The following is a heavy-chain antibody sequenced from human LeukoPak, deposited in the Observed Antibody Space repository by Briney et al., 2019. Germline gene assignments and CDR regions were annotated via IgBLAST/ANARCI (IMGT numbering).Heavy chain of an antibody. CDR2: IYYSGST. V-gene: IGHV4-59*12. Sequence: SETLSLTSTVSGGSISSYYWSWIRQPPGKGLEWIGYIYYSGSTNYNPSLKSRVTISVDTSKNQFSLKLSSVTAADTAVYYCARGQDIVGAHFDYWGQGTLVTVSS. CDR3: ARGQDIVGAHFDY. D-gene: IGHD1-26*01. J-gene: IGHJ4*02. CDR1: GGSISSYY.